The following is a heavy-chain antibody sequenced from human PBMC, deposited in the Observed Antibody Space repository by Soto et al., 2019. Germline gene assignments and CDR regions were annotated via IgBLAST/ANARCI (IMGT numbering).Heavy chain of an antibody. CDR3: ARVPSRITIFGVVTPPRYYYGMDV. CDR2: MNPNSGNT. D-gene: IGHD3-3*01. V-gene: IGHV1-8*01. Sequence: ASVKVSCKASGYTFTSYDINWVRQATGQGLEWMGWMNPNSGNTGYAQKFQGRVTMTRNTSISTAYMELSSLRSEDTAVYYCARVPSRITIFGVVTPPRYYYGMDVWG. CDR1: GYTFTSYD. J-gene: IGHJ6*02.